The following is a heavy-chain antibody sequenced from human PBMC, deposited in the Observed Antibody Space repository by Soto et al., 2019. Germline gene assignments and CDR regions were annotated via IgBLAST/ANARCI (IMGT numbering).Heavy chain of an antibody. J-gene: IGHJ5*02. CDR3: ASRFGEYFNWFDP. CDR2: IYYSGST. Sequence: QVQLQESGPGLVKPSQTLSLTCTVSGGSISSGDYYWSWIRQPPGKGLEWIGYIYYSGSTYYNPSLKRRVTISVDTAKNQFSLQLSSVTAADTAVYYCASRFGEYFNWFDPWGQGTLVTVSS. V-gene: IGHV4-30-4*01. CDR1: GGSISSGDYY. D-gene: IGHD3-10*01.